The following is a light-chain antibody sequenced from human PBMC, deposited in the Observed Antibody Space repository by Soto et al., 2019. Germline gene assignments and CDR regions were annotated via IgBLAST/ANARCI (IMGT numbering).Light chain of an antibody. CDR2: EVT. V-gene: IGLV2-14*01. CDR1: TSDIGTYDY. Sequence: QSVLTQPASVSASPGQSIIISCTGGTSDIGTYDYVSWYRQPPGKAPQLMIYEVTNRPSGVSDRFSGSKSGSTASLTTSRLQAEDEAIYYCSSYTRDSALVFGPGTKVTVL. J-gene: IGLJ1*01. CDR3: SSYTRDSALV.